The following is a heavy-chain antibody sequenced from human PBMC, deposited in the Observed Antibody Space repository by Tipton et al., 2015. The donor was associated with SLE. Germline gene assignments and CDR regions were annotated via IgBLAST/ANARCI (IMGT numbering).Heavy chain of an antibody. J-gene: IGHJ6*03. CDR2: ISSDGST. V-gene: IGHV4-59*01. CDR1: GASISSYY. CDR3: ARVPFYDYYYMDV. Sequence: TLSLTCTVSGASISSYYWTWIRQTPGKGLEWLGYISSDGSTNYNPSLQSRVVISDDTSKNQFSLKLSSVTAADTAVYYCARVPFYDYYYMDVWGKGTTVTVSS.